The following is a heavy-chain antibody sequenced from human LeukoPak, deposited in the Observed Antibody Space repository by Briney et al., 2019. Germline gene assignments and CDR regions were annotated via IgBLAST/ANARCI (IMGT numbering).Heavy chain of an antibody. CDR2: INHSGST. CDR1: GGSFSGYY. D-gene: IGHD3-22*01. CDR3: ARGSGYYDSQSIWSYYYYYYMDV. J-gene: IGHJ6*03. Sequence: PSETLSLTCAVYGGSFSGYYWSWIRQPPGKGLEWIGEINHSGSTNYNPSLKSRVTISVDTSKNQFSLKLSSVTAADTAVYYCARGSGYYDSQSIWSYYYYYYMDVWGKGTTVTVSS. V-gene: IGHV4-34*01.